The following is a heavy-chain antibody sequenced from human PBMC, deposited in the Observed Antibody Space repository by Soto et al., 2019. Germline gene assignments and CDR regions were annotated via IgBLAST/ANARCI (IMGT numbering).Heavy chain of an antibody. V-gene: IGHV3-23*01. CDR3: AKDIGSGWYVFDY. J-gene: IGHJ4*02. D-gene: IGHD6-19*01. CDR1: GFTFSSYA. Sequence: GGSLSLSCAASGFTFSSYAMSWVRQAPGKGLEWVSAISGSGGSTNYADSVKGRFTISRDNFKNTLYLQMNSLRAEDTAVYYCAKDIGSGWYVFDYWGQGTLVTVSS. CDR2: ISGSGGST.